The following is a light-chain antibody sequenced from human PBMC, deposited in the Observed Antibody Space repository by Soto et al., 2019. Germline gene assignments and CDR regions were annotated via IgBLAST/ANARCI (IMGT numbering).Light chain of an antibody. CDR3: SSHTRSSTYV. CDR1: SSDVGAYNY. J-gene: IGLJ1*01. Sequence: QSALTQSASVSGSPGQSITISCTGTSSDVGAYNYVSWYQQHPVKAPKLIIYEVNNRPSGVSNRFSGSKSGNTASLTISGLQAEDEADYYCSSHTRSSTYVFGTGTKLTVL. V-gene: IGLV2-14*01. CDR2: EVN.